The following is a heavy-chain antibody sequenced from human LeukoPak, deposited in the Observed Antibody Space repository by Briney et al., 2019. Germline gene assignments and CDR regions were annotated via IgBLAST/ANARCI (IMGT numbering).Heavy chain of an antibody. CDR3: ARVPIAAAGHNWFDP. J-gene: IGHJ5*02. CDR1: GFTVSSNY. CDR2: IYSGGST. D-gene: IGHD6-13*01. Sequence: GGSLRLSCAASGFTVSSNYMSWVRQAPGKGLEWVSVIYSGGSTYYADSVKGRFTISRDNSKDTLYLQMNSLRAEDTAVYYCARVPIAAAGHNWFDPWGQGTLVTVSS. V-gene: IGHV3-53*01.